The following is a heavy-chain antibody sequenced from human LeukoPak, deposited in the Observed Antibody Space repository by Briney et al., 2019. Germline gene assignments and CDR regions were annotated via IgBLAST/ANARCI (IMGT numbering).Heavy chain of an antibody. D-gene: IGHD1-26*01. J-gene: IGHJ4*02. CDR1: GFTFSTYW. V-gene: IGHV3-74*01. Sequence: PGGSLRLSCAASGFTFSTYWMHWVRQALGKGLVWVSRINSDGSSTSCADSVKGRFTTSRDNAKNTLYLQMNSLRAEDTAVYYCARDRLVGAPGGYFDYWGQGTLVTVSS. CDR2: INSDGSST. CDR3: ARDRLVGAPGGYFDY.